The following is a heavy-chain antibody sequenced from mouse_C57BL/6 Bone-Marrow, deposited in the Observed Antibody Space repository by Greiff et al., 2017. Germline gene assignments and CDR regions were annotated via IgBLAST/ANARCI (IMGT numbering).Heavy chain of an antibody. V-gene: IGHV1-18*01. CDR1: GYTFTDYN. CDR3: ARSEYGGYFDV. D-gene: IGHD5-1*01. Sequence: EVKLMESGPELVKPGASVKIPCKASGYTFTDYNMDWVKQSPGKSLEWIGDINPNNGGTIYNQKFKGKATLTVDKSSSTAYMELRSLTSEDTAGYYSARSEYGGYFDVWGTGTTVTVSS. CDR2: INPNNGGT. J-gene: IGHJ1*03.